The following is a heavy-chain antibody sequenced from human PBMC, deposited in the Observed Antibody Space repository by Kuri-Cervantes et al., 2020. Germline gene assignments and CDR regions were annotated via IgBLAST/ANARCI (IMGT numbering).Heavy chain of an antibody. D-gene: IGHD5-24*01. J-gene: IGHJ4*02. Sequence: SVKVSCKASGGTLSSYAISWVRQAPGQGLEWMGGIIPIFGTANYAQKFQGRVTITADESTSTAYMELSSLRSEDTAVYYCAREGRSVEYEEIDYWGQGTLVTVSS. CDR1: GGTLSSYA. CDR2: IIPIFGTA. CDR3: AREGRSVEYEEIDY. V-gene: IGHV1-69*13.